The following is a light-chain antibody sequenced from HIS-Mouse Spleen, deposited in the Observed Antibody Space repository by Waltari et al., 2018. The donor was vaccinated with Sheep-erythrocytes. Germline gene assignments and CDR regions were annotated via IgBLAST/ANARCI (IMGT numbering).Light chain of an antibody. J-gene: IGLJ3*02. CDR1: SSDVGGYNY. V-gene: IGLV2-8*01. CDR2: EVS. Sequence: QSALTQPPSASGSPGQSVTISCTGTSSDVGGYNYVSWYQQHPGKAPKLMIYEVSKRPSGVRDRFPCSQPGNTASLTVSGLQAEDEADYYCSSYAGSNNWVFGGGTKLTVL. CDR3: SSYAGSNNWV.